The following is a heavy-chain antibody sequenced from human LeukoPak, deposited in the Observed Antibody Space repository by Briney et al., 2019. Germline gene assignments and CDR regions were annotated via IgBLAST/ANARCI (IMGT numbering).Heavy chain of an antibody. D-gene: IGHD3-22*01. CDR1: GYSISSGYY. CDR2: IYHNGNT. V-gene: IGHV4-38-2*01. CDR3: ARLSITMILVVITEYYFDY. J-gene: IGHJ4*02. Sequence: SSETLSLTCAVSGYSISSGYYWGWLRQPPGKGLEWIGSIYHNGNTYYTPSPKSRVTISVDTSKNQFSLKLSSVTAADTAVYYCARLSITMILVVITEYYFDYWGQGTLVTVSS.